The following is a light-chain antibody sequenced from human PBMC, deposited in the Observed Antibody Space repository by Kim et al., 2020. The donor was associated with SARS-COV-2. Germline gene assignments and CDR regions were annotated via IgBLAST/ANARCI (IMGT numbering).Light chain of an antibody. CDR1: NIGSKS. Sequence: PGKTARITCGGNNIGSKSVHWYQQMPGQAPVLVIYSDSDRPSGIPERFSGSNFGNTATLTISRVEGGDEADYYCQVWDSSSDHRVFGGGTKLTVL. CDR2: SDS. J-gene: IGLJ3*02. V-gene: IGLV3-21*04. CDR3: QVWDSSSDHRV.